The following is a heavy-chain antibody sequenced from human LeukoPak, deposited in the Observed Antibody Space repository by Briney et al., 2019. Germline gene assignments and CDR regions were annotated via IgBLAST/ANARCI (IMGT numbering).Heavy chain of an antibody. V-gene: IGHV3-53*01. CDR2: IYSGGST. CDR1: GFTVSSNY. J-gene: IGHJ4*02. D-gene: IGHD3-22*01. CDR3: AKVGPIDDSSGYSFDY. Sequence: GGSLRLSCAASGFTVSSNYMSWVRQAPGKGLEWVSVIYSGGSTYYADSVKGRFTISRDNSKNTLYLQMNSLRAEDTAVYYCAKVGPIDDSSGYSFDYWGQGTLVTVSS.